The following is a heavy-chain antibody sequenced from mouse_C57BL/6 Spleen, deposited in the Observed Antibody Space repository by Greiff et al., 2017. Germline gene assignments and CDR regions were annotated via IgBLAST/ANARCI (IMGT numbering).Heavy chain of an antibody. V-gene: IGHV1-19*01. Sequence: EVQLQQSGPVLVKPGASVKMSCKASGYTFTDYYMNWVKQSHGKSLEWIGVINPYNGGTSYNQKFKGKATLTVDKSSSTAYMELNSLTSEDSAVYYCARRRSSLPDYWGQGTTLTVSS. CDR2: INPYNGGT. CDR1: GYTFTDYY. J-gene: IGHJ2*01. CDR3: ARRRSSLPDY. D-gene: IGHD1-1*01.